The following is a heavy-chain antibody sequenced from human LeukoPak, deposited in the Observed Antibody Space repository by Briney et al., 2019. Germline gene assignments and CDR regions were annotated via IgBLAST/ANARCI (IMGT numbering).Heavy chain of an antibody. CDR1: GLTCSREW. D-gene: IGHD5-24*01. CDR3: ARDGYNSDFGDY. CDR2: IKSDGSST. Sequence: PVGSLRLSCAASGLTCSREWMHWVRQAPGKGLVWVSRIKSDGSSTNYADSVKGRFTISRDNAKNTLYLQMNSLRAEDTAVYYCARDGYNSDFGDYWGQGTLVTVSS. V-gene: IGHV3-74*01. J-gene: IGHJ4*02.